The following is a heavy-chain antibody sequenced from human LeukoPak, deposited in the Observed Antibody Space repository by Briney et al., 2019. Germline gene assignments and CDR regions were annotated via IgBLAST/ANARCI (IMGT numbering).Heavy chain of an antibody. CDR1: GFSFSNYW. CDR3: AREYCSSKSCPTLDY. J-gene: IGHJ4*02. V-gene: IGHV3-74*01. Sequence: PGGSLRLSCAASGFSFSNYWTHWVRQAPGKGLVWVSRINSDGISTTYADSVKGRFTISRDNAKNTLYLQMNSLRADDTAVYYCAREYCSSKSCPTLDYWGQGTRVTVSS. D-gene: IGHD2-2*01. CDR2: INSDGIST.